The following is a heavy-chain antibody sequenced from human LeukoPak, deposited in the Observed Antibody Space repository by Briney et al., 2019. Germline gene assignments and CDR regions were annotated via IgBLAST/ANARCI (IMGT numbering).Heavy chain of an antibody. J-gene: IGHJ4*02. D-gene: IGHD3-3*01. CDR1: GHTFTGYY. V-gene: IGHV1-2*02. CDR3: ARESKTDFWSGYEAIYYFDY. CDR2: INPNSGGT. Sequence: GASVKVSCKASGHTFTGYYMHWVRQAPGQGLEWMGWINPNSGGTNYAQKFQGRVTMTRDTSISTAYMELSRLRSDDTAVYYCARESKTDFWSGYEAIYYFDYWGQGTLVTVSS.